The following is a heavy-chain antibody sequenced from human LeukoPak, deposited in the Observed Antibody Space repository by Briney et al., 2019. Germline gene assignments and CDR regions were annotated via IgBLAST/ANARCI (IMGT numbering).Heavy chain of an antibody. CDR2: IYYSGST. CDR1: GGSIRSSSYD. Sequence: SETLSLTCTVSGGSIRSSSYDWGWIRQPPGKGLEWIGSIYYSGSTYYNPSLKSRVTISVDTSKNQFSLKLSSVTAADTAVYYCARYSYGFPPPYWGQGTLVTVSS. D-gene: IGHD5-18*01. CDR3: ARYSYGFPPPY. V-gene: IGHV4-39*01. J-gene: IGHJ4*02.